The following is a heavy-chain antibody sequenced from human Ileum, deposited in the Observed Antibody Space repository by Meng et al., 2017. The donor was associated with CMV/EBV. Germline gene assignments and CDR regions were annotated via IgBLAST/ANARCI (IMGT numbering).Heavy chain of an antibody. V-gene: IGHV3-23*03. J-gene: IGHJ6*02. D-gene: IGHD1-14*01. Sequence: GGPLRPSFAAPGFTFSSYAMTWVRQAPGKGLEWVAIIYSGGFSTFFADSVKGRFTISRDDSKNTLYLQMNSLRAEDTAVYYCAKLLTGTDYKGMDVWGQGTTVTVSS. CDR1: GFTFSSYA. CDR2: IYSGGFST. CDR3: AKLLTGTDYKGMDV.